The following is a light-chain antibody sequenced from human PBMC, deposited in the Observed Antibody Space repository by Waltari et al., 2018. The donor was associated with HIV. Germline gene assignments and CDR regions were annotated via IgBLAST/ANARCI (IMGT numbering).Light chain of an antibody. V-gene: IGKV1-5*03. CDR2: KAS. CDR3: LQYNSYSWT. CDR1: QNINNW. J-gene: IGKJ1*01. Sequence: DIQMTQSPSTLSASVGDRVTITCRASQNINNWLAWYQRKPGKDPKLLIYKASTLESGVPSKFSGSGSGTEFTLTISSLQPDDFATYYCLQYNSYSWTFGQGTKVEIK.